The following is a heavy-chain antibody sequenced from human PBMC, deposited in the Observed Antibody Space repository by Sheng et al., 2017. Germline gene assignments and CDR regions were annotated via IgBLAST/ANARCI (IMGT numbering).Heavy chain of an antibody. CDR2: ISSSGSTI. J-gene: IGHJ4*02. CDR3: ARDDVWGSYRVFDY. V-gene: IGHV3-48*03. D-gene: IGHD3-16*02. Sequence: EVQLVESGGGLVQPGGSLRLSCAASGFTFSSYEMNWVRQAPGKGLEWVSYISSSGSTIYYADSVKGRFTISRDNAKNSLYLQMNSLRAEDTAVYYCARDDVWGSYRVFDYWGQGTLVTVSS. CDR1: GFTFSSYE.